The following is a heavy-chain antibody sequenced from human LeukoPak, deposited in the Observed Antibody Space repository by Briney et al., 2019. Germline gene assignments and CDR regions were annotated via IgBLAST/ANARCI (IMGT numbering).Heavy chain of an antibody. CDR1: GFTFSSFT. Sequence: GGSLTLSCAAYGFTFSSFTMTWVRQAPGKGLEWVSSISGSSTYIYYADSLKGRFTISRDNAKNSLYLQMNSLRAEDTAVYYCAGRIAARPLDYWGQGTLVTVSS. D-gene: IGHD6-6*01. CDR2: ISGSSTYI. J-gene: IGHJ4*02. V-gene: IGHV3-21*01. CDR3: AGRIAARPLDY.